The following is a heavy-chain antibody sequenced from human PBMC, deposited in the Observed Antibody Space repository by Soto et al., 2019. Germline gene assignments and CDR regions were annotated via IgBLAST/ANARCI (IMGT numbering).Heavy chain of an antibody. Sequence: QLQLQESGPGLVKPSETLSLTCTVSGGSISSSSYYWGWIRQPPGKGLEWIGRIYYSGSTYYNPYLKNRVAISINTTNNHFSLALRSVTAAGTAVYYGASHAVHSSGFTDYWGQGTMVTVSS. CDR2: IYYSGST. CDR3: ASHAVHSSGFTDY. J-gene: IGHJ4*02. CDR1: GGSISSSSYY. D-gene: IGHD6-19*01. V-gene: IGHV4-39*02.